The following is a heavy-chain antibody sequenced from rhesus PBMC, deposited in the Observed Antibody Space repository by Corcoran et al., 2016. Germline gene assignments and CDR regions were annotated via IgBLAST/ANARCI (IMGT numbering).Heavy chain of an antibody. V-gene: IGHV4-169*01. D-gene: IGHD3-3*01. CDR3: ARGTIYYFDY. J-gene: IGHJ4*01. Sequence: QLQLQESGPGLVKPSETLSVTCAVSGGSISSSYWSWIRQAPGKGLEWIGYIYGSGSTTNSNPSIKSRFTLSVDTSKNQFCLKLSSVTAADTAVYYCARGTIYYFDYWGQGVLVTVSS. CDR2: IYGSGSTT. CDR1: GGSISSSY.